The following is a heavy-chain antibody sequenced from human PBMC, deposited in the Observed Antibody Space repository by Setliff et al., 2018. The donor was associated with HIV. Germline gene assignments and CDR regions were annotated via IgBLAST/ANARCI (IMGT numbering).Heavy chain of an antibody. D-gene: IGHD6-6*01. CDR2: IYTSGST. CDR1: GGSISSYY. V-gene: IGHV4-4*08. Sequence: PSETLSLTCTVSGGSISSYYWSWIRQPPGKGLGWIGYIYTSGSTNYNPSLKSRVTISVDTSKNQFSLKLSSVTAVDTAVYYCARGYSSSSFILWGQGTLVTVSS. J-gene: IGHJ4*02. CDR3: ARGYSSSSFIL.